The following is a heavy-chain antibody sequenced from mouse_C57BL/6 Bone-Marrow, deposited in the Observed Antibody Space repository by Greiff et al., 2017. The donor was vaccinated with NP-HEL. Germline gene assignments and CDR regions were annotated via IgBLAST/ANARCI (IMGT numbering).Heavy chain of an antibody. D-gene: IGHD2-2*01. Sequence: EVQLQQSGPELVKPGASVKISCKASGYTFTDYYMNWVKQSHGKSLEWIGDINPNNGGTSYNQKFKGKATLTVDKSSSTAYMELRSLTSEDSAVYYCAREGDYGYDVFAYWGQGTLVTVSA. CDR3: AREGDYGYDVFAY. V-gene: IGHV1-26*01. J-gene: IGHJ3*01. CDR2: INPNNGGT. CDR1: GYTFTDYY.